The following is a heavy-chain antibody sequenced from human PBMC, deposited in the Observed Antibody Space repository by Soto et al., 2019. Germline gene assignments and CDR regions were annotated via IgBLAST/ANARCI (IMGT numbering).Heavy chain of an antibody. CDR3: ARGPLGQMDG. D-gene: IGHD3-3*01. CDR2: IRESGSTI. CDR1: GFRFSSYE. Sequence: EEHVEESGGGLVQPGGSLRLSCIVSGFRFSSYEMNWVRQTPGKGLEWISYIRESGSTIYYADSVKGRFTISRDNAKNSLYLQMDRLRAEDTAVYYCARGPLGQMDGWGQGTSVHVSS. J-gene: IGHJ6*02. V-gene: IGHV3-48*03.